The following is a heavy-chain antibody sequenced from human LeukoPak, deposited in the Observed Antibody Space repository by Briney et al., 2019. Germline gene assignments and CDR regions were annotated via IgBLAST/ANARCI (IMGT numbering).Heavy chain of an antibody. V-gene: IGHV1-69*13. Sequence: SVKVSCKASGGTFSSYAISWVRQAPGQGLEWMGGIIPIFGTTNYAQKFQGRVTITADESTSTAYMELSSLRSEDTAVYYCARDRNEWELLSDWFDPWGQGTLVTVSS. CDR2: IIPIFGTT. D-gene: IGHD1-26*01. J-gene: IGHJ5*02. CDR3: ARDRNEWELLSDWFDP. CDR1: GGTFSSYA.